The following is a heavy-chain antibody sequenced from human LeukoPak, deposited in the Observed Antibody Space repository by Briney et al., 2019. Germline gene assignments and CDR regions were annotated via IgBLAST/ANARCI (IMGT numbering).Heavy chain of an antibody. V-gene: IGHV4-59*01. J-gene: IGHJ5*02. Sequence: SETLSHTCALSGDSPRADFWRSIPPRLQRGLGCVGYIYYNVGITYNPSLTSRVSISVDTSKNQFSLKLSSVTAADTAVYYCARAHSSSWYFRGTENNWFDPWGQGTLVTVSS. D-gene: IGHD6-13*01. CDR3: ARAHSSSWYFRGTENNWFDP. CDR1: GDSPRADF. CDR2: IYYNVGI.